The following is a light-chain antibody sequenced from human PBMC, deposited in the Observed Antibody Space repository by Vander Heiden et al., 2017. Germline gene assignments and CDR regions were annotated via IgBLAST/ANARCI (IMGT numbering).Light chain of an antibody. V-gene: IGKV1-39*01. CDR3: QQSYSTP. CDR2: AAS. CDR1: QSISSY. J-gene: IGKJ4*01. Sequence: DIQMTQSPSSLSASVGDRVTITCRESQSISSYLNWYQQKPGKAPKLLIYAASSLQSGVPSRFSGSGSGTDFTLTISSLQPEDFATYYCQQSYSTPFGGGTKVESK.